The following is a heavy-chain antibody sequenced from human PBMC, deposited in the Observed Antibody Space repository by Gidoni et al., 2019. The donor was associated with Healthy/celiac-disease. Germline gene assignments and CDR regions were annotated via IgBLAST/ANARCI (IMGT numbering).Heavy chain of an antibody. Sequence: QLQLQESGPGLVKPSETLSLTCTVSGGSISSSSYYWGWIRQPPGKGLEWIGSIYYSGSTYYNPSLTSRVTISVDTSKTQFSLKLSSVTAADTAVYYCARHPTDYYDSSGYYFWFDPWGQGTLVTVSS. V-gene: IGHV4-39*01. D-gene: IGHD3-22*01. CDR3: ARHPTDYYDSSGYYFWFDP. CDR1: GGSISSSSYY. CDR2: IYYSGST. J-gene: IGHJ5*02.